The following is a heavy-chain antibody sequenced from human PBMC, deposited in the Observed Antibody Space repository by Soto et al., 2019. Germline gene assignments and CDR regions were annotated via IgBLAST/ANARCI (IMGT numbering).Heavy chain of an antibody. J-gene: IGHJ6*04. CDR3: AITPILHDFWSGYPGGYYYYYGMDV. V-gene: IGHV5-51*01. D-gene: IGHD3-3*01. CDR2: IYPGDSDT. Sequence: PGESLKISCKGSGYSFTSYWIGWVRQMPGKGLEWMGIIYPGDSDTRYSPSFQGQVTISADKSISTAYLQWSSLKASDTAMYYCAITPILHDFWSGYPGGYYYYYGMDVWGKGTTVTVSS. CDR1: GYSFTSYW.